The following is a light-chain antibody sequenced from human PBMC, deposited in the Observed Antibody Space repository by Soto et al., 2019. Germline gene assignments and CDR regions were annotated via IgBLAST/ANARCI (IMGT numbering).Light chain of an antibody. CDR3: QQYLSLPPLT. CDR1: RDISNY. J-gene: IGKJ4*01. CDR2: DVS. V-gene: IGKV1-33*01. Sequence: DIQMTQSPSSLSATIGDRVTISCQASRDISNYINWYQQKPGRAPKLLSYDVSNLETGVPSRFSGSGSGTDFTFTISSLQPEDIATYYCQQYLSLPPLTFGGGTRVEIK.